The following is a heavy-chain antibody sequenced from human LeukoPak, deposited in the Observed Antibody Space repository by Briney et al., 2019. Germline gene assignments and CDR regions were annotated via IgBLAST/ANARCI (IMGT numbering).Heavy chain of an antibody. J-gene: IGHJ4*02. Sequence: GGSLRLSCATSGFTFSAYAMSWVRQAPGKGLEWVSTIISGSGGSTYYADSVKGRFTISRDNSKNTLYLQMNSLRAEDTAVYYCAKEGFVGYSGYDWNIGFDYWGQGTLVTVSS. CDR1: GFTFSAYA. CDR3: AKEGFVGYSGYDWNIGFDY. D-gene: IGHD5-12*01. V-gene: IGHV3-23*01. CDR2: IISGSGGST.